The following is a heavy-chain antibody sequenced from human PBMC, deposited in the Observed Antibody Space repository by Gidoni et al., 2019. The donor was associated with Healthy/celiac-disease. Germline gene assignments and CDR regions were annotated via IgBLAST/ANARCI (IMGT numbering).Heavy chain of an antibody. CDR3: ARESATVSYYYGMDV. V-gene: IGHV4-4*07. J-gene: IGHJ6*02. D-gene: IGHD4-17*01. Sequence: QVQLQESGPGLVKPSETLSLTCTATGGSISSYYWSWIRQPAGKGLEWIVRIYTSGSTNYNPSLKSRVTMSVDTSKNQFSLKLSSVTAADTAVYYCARESATVSYYYGMDVWGQGTTVTVSS. CDR1: GGSISSYY. CDR2: IYTSGST.